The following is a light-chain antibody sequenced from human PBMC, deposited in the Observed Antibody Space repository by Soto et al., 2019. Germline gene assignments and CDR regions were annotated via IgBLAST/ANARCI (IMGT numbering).Light chain of an antibody. V-gene: IGKV4-1*01. CDR2: WAS. CDR3: QQYYSTPPLP. Sequence: DIVMTQSPDSLAVSLGERATINCKSSQSVLYSSNNKNYLAWYQQKPGQPPKLLIYWASTRESGVPDRFSGSGSGTDFPLTIRSLQAEDVAVYYCQQYYSTPPLPFGGGTKVEIK. J-gene: IGKJ4*01. CDR1: QSVLYSSNNKNY.